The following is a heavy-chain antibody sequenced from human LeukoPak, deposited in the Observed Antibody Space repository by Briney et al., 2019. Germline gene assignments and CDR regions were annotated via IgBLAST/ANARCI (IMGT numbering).Heavy chain of an antibody. CDR2: IIPIFGTA. CDR3: VREYHGGYFDF. J-gene: IGHJ4*02. V-gene: IGHV1-69*13. CDR1: GGTFSSYA. Sequence: ASVKVSCKASGGTFSSYAISWVRQAPGQGLEWMGGIIPIFGTANYAQKFQGRVTITADESTSTAYMELSSLRSEDTAIYFCVREYHGGYFDFWGQGTLVTVSS. D-gene: IGHD3-16*01.